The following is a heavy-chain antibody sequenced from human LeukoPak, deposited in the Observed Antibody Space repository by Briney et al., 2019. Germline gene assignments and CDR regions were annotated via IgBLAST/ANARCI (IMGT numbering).Heavy chain of an antibody. CDR3: ARGHSSSSYYYYMDV. V-gene: IGHV4-4*07. Sequence: SETLSLTCTVSGGSISSYYWSWIRQPAGKGLEWIGRIYTSGSTNYNPSLKSRVTMSVDTSKNQFSLKLSSVTAADTAVYYCARGHSSSSYYYYMDVWGKGTTVTISS. D-gene: IGHD6-13*01. J-gene: IGHJ6*03. CDR2: IYTSGST. CDR1: GGSISSYY.